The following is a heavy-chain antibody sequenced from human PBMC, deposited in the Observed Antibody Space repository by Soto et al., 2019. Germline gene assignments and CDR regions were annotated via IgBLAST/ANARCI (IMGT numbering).Heavy chain of an antibody. CDR2: IIPILGIA. Sequence: RASVKVSCKASGGTFSIYTISWVLQAPGQGLEWMGRIIPILGIANYAQKFQGRVTITADKSTSTAYMELSSLRSEDTAVYYCARAVWRVLGNAFDIPGPATMVTVAS. CDR1: GGTFSIYT. V-gene: IGHV1-69*02. CDR3: ARAVWRVLGNAFDI. J-gene: IGHJ3*02. D-gene: IGHD6-19*01.